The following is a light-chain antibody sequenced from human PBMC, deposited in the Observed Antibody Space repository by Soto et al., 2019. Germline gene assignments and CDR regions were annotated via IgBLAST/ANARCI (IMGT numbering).Light chain of an antibody. CDR1: SSNIGAGYD. CDR2: GNT. CDR3: QSYYRPLRAWV. J-gene: IGLJ3*02. V-gene: IGLV1-40*01. Sequence: QSVLTQPPSVSGAPGQRVTISCTGGSSNIGAGYDVHWYHQFPGTAPKLLVYGNTNRPSGISDRFSASTSGSSASLAITGLQAEDDGSYYSQSYYRPLRAWVFGGGTQRAVL.